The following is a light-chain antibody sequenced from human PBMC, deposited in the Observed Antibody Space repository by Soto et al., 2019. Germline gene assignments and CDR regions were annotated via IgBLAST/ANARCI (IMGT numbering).Light chain of an antibody. CDR2: EVS. CDR1: SSDVCGYNY. V-gene: IGLV2-14*01. J-gene: IGLJ1*01. CDR3: SSYTTSRTLV. Sequence: QSALAQPASVSGSPGQSITIFCTGTSSDVCGYNYVSCYQQHTGKVPKLMIFEVSNRPTGVSNRFSGSKSGNTASLTISGLQAEDEADYYCSSYTTSRTLVFGPGTKVTVL.